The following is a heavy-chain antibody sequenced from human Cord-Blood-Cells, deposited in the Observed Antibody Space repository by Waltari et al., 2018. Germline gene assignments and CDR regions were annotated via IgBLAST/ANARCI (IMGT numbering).Heavy chain of an antibody. V-gene: IGHV4-34*01. CDR1: GGSFSGYY. CDR3: ARGRSWDGAFDI. CDR2: INHSGST. J-gene: IGHJ3*02. Sequence: QVQLQQWGAGLLKPSETLSLTCAVYGGSFSGYYWSWIRQPPGKGLEWIGEINHSGSTNNIPSLKSRVTISVDTSKNQFSLKLSSVTAADTAVYYCARGRSWDGAFDIWGQGTMVTDSS. D-gene: IGHD1-26*01.